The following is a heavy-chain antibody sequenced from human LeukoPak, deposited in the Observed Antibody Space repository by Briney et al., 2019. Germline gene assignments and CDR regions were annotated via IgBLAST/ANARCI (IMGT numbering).Heavy chain of an antibody. Sequence: GGSLRLSCAASGFTFSSYSMNWVRQAPGKVLEWVSSISSSSYIYYADSVKGRFTVSRDNAKNSLYLQMNSLRAEDTAVYYCARDFEFGSAAGTPNWGQGTLVTVSS. J-gene: IGHJ4*02. CDR1: GFTFSSYS. CDR3: ARDFEFGSAAGTPN. D-gene: IGHD6-13*01. V-gene: IGHV3-21*01. CDR2: ISSSSYI.